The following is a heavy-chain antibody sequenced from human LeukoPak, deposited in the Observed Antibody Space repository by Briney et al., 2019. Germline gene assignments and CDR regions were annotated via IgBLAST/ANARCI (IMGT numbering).Heavy chain of an antibody. CDR1: GGSFSSGSYY. V-gene: IGHV4-39*07. J-gene: IGHJ4*02. D-gene: IGHD3-22*01. Sequence: SETLSLTCTVSGGSFSSGSYYWSWIRQPPGKGLEWIGEINHSGSTNYNPSLKSRVTISVDTSKNQFSLKLSSVTAADTAVYYCASQYYYDSSGYYVDYWGQGTLVTVSS. CDR2: INHSGST. CDR3: ASQYYYDSSGYYVDY.